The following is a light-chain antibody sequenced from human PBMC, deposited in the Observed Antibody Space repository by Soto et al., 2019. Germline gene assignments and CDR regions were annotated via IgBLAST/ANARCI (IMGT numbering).Light chain of an antibody. Sequence: EIVMMQSPANLFVSRGERAPLSCRGSQSVTSNLAWYQQKPGKPPSLLIYGASTRETGIPARFSGSGAGTVFTLTISSLQYEDFAVDYCQQYNNWTLAFCQGTKVDIK. CDR1: QSVTSN. V-gene: IGKV3-15*01. CDR2: GAS. CDR3: QQYNNWTLA. J-gene: IGKJ1*01.